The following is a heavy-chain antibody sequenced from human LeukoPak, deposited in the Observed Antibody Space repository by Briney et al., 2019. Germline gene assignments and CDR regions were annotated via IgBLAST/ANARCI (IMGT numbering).Heavy chain of an antibody. D-gene: IGHD4-17*01. V-gene: IGHV3-43D*03. CDR1: GFTFDDYA. CDR3: AKDYGDYGSYYYYYMDV. Sequence: GGSLRLSCAASGFTFDDYAMHWVRQAPGKGLEWVSLISWDGDSTYYADSVKGRFTISRDNSKNSLYLQMNSLRAEDTALYYCAKDYGDYGSYYYYYMDVWGKGTTVTVSS. CDR2: ISWDGDST. J-gene: IGHJ6*03.